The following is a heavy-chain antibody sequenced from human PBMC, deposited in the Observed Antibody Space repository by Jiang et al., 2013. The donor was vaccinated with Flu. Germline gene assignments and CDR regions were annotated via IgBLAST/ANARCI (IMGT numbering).Heavy chain of an antibody. CDR3: ARDRRAYYYYGMDV. V-gene: IGHV4-4*02. CDR2: IYHMGAP. Sequence: EWIGEIYHMGAPTTTRPSKSRVTISVDKSKNQFSLKLSSVTAADTAVYYCARDRRAYYYYGMDVWGKGTTVTVSS. J-gene: IGHJ6*04.